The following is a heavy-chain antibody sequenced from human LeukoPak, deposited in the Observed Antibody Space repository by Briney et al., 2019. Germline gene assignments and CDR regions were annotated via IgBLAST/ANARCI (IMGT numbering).Heavy chain of an antibody. V-gene: IGHV3-11*01. CDR3: ARGHWGLDC. CDR1: GFTLSNHY. CDR2: LSNTGSDI. J-gene: IGHJ4*02. Sequence: GGSLRLSCTVSGFTLSNHYMTWIRQAPGKGLEYISYLSNTGSDIFYADSVKGRFSISRDNAKNSLYLQMNSLRAEDTAVYYCARGHWGLDCWGQGTLVTVSS. D-gene: IGHD7-27*01.